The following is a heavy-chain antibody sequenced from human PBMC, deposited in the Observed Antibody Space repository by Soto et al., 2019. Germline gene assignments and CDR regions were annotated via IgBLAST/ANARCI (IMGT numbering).Heavy chain of an antibody. J-gene: IGHJ6*02. Sequence: PGGSLRLSCAASGFTFSSYGMHWVRQAPGKGLEWVAVIWYDGSIKYYADSVKGRFTISRDNSKNTLYLQMNSLRAEDTAVYYCARDLAALGSGWYYGMDVWGQGTTVTVSS. CDR3: ARDLAALGSGWYYGMDV. D-gene: IGHD6-19*01. V-gene: IGHV3-33*01. CDR2: IWYDGSIK. CDR1: GFTFSSYG.